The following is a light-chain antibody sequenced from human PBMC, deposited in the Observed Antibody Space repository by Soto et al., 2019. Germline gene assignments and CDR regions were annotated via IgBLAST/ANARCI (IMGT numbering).Light chain of an antibody. CDR1: TGAVSSGYF. J-gene: IGLJ2*01. V-gene: IGLV7-43*01. CDR2: STS. CDR3: LLYYGGPQV. Sequence: QTVVTQEPSLTVSPGGTVTLTCASSTGAVSSGYFPSWFQQKPGQAPRALIYSTSNKYSWTPARFSGSLLGGKAALTLSGVQPEDEADYYCLLYYGGPQVFGGGTELTVL.